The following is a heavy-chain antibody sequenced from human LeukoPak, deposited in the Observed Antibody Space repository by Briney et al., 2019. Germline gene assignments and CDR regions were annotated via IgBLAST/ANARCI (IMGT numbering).Heavy chain of an antibody. V-gene: IGHV4-59*01. CDR1: GGSISSYY. Sequence: PSETLSLTCTVSGGSISSYYWSWIRQPPGKGLEWIGYIYYSGSTNYNPSLKSRVTISVDTSKNQFSLKLSSVTAADTAVYYCARDTRSQLLSRYFDWSPIAADAFDIWGQGTMVTVSS. CDR3: ARDTRSQLLSRYFDWSPIAADAFDI. D-gene: IGHD3-9*01. J-gene: IGHJ3*02. CDR2: IYYSGST.